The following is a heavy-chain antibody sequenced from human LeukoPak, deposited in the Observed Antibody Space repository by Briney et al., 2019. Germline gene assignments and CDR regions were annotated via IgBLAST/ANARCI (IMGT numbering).Heavy chain of an antibody. CDR1: GFTFSSYA. CDR3: ARDGGAYSSSGPFDY. J-gene: IGHJ4*02. D-gene: IGHD4-11*01. CDR2: ISYDGSNK. V-gene: IGHV3-30-3*01. Sequence: GSLRLSCAASGFTFSSYAMHWVRQAPGKGLEWVAVISYDGSNKYYADSVKGRFTISRDNSKNTLYLQMNSLRAEDTAVYYCARDGGAYSSSGPFDYWGQGTLVTVSS.